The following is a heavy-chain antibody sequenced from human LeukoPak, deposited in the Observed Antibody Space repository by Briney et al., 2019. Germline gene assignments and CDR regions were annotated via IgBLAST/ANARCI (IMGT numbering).Heavy chain of an antibody. Sequence: GGSLRLPCAASGFTFSSYAMSWVRQAPGKGLEWVSAISGSGGSTYYADSVKGRFTISRDNSKNTLYLQMNSLRAEDTAVYYCAKLPDYYYDSSGYYLDYWGQGTLVTVSS. CDR1: GFTFSSYA. D-gene: IGHD3-22*01. CDR3: AKLPDYYYDSSGYYLDY. J-gene: IGHJ4*02. CDR2: ISGSGGST. V-gene: IGHV3-23*01.